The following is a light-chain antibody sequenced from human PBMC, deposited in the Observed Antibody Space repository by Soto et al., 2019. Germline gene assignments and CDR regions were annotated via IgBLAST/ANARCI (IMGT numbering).Light chain of an antibody. Sequence: IQMTQSPSPLSASVGDRVTITCRASQRISNYLNWYQHKPGKAPELLIYAASSLQSGVPSRFSGGGSGTDFALTISSLQPQDVGTYYCQQSYSPPYTFGQGTKMEIK. V-gene: IGKV1-39*01. J-gene: IGKJ2*01. CDR3: QQSYSPPYT. CDR2: AAS. CDR1: QRISNY.